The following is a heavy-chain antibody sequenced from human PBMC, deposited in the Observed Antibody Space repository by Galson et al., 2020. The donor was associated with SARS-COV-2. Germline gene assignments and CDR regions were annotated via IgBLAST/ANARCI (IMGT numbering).Heavy chain of an antibody. V-gene: IGHV5-51*01. J-gene: IGHJ6*02. Sequence: GESLKISCKGSGYSFTSYWIGWVRQMPGKGLEWMGIIYPGDSDTRYSPSFQGQVTISADKSISTAYLQWSSLKASDTAMYYCARHETDYGDYYGMDVWGQGTTVTVSS. CDR1: GYSFTSYW. CDR2: IYPGDSDT. CDR3: ARHETDYGDYYGMDV. D-gene: IGHD4-17*01.